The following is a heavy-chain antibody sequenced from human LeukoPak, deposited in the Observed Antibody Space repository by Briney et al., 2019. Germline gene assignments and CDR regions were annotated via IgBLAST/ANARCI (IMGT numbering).Heavy chain of an antibody. V-gene: IGHV1-46*01. CDR2: INPSGGST. CDR1: GYTFTSYY. D-gene: IGHD5-12*01. Sequence: ASVKVSCTASGYTFTSYYMHWVRQAPGQGLEWMGIINPSGGSTSYAQKFQGRVTMTRDTSTSTVYMELSSLRSADTAVYYCARDLPVATINPRDAFDIWGQGTMVTVSS. CDR3: ARDLPVATINPRDAFDI. J-gene: IGHJ3*02.